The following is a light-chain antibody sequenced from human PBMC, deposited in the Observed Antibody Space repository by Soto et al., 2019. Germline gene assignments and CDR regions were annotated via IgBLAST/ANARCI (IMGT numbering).Light chain of an antibody. CDR3: QHYGSSMYT. J-gene: IGKJ2*01. CDR2: GVS. Sequence: EVVLTQSPGTLSLSPGEGATLSCRASHNISSTYLAWYQQKPGQAPRLLIYGVSSRATGIPDRFSGSGSGTDFTLTVSRLEPEDFAVFYCQHYGSSMYTFGQGTRLDIK. CDR1: HNISSTY. V-gene: IGKV3-20*01.